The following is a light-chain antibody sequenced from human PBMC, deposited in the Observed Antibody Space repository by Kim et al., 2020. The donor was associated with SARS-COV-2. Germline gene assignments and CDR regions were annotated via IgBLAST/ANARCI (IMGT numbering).Light chain of an antibody. J-gene: IGLJ3*02. CDR3: GAWDSSLSAGV. V-gene: IGLV1-51*01. Sequence: GEHATSSRSGSNADIGNNYVAWYHQLPGTAPKLLIYDDHKRPSGIRDRLSGSKSATSATLGITGLQTGDEADYYCGAWDSSLSAGVFGGGTQLTVL. CDR1: NADIGNNY. CDR2: DDH.